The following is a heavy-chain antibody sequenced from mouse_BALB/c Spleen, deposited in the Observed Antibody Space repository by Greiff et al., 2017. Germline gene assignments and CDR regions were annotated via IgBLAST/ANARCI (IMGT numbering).Heavy chain of an antibody. Sequence: EVQLVESGPELVKPGASVKMSCKASGYTFTSYVMHWVKQKPGQGLEWIGYINPYNDGTKYNEKFKGKATLTSDKSSSTAYMELSSLTSEDSAVYYCARRNLTYYGNYWYFDVWGAGTTVTVSS. D-gene: IGHD2-10*01. J-gene: IGHJ1*01. V-gene: IGHV1-14*01. CDR2: INPYNDGT. CDR1: GYTFTSYV. CDR3: ARRNLTYYGNYWYFDV.